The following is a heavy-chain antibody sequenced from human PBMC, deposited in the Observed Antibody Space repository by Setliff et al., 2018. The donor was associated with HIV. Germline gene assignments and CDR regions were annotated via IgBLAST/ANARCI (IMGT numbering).Heavy chain of an antibody. CDR2: INSDNGNT. J-gene: IGHJ5*02. CDR1: GYTLSTYA. Sequence: ASVKVSCQASGYTLSTYALYWVRQAPGQRLEWMGWINSDNGNTKFSQKFQGRLTITADTTASTAYMVLSSLTSEDTAVYYCARGGAREYQLLYNYFDPWGQGTLVTVSS. CDR3: ARGGAREYQLLYNYFDP. V-gene: IGHV1-3*01. D-gene: IGHD2-2*01.